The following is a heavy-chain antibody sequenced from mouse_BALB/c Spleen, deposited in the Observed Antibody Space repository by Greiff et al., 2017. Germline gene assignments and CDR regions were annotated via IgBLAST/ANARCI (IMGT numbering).Heavy chain of an antibody. CDR1: GYTFTNYW. V-gene: IGHV1-63*02. CDR2: IYPGGGYT. Sequence: QVQLQQSGAELVRPGTSVKISCKASGYTFTNYWLGWVKQRPGHGLEWIGDIYPGGGYTNYNEKFKGKATLTADTSSSTAYMQLSRLTSEDSAVYFCARGGITTASRDYWGQGTTLTVSS. J-gene: IGHJ2*01. D-gene: IGHD1-2*01. CDR3: ARGGITTASRDY.